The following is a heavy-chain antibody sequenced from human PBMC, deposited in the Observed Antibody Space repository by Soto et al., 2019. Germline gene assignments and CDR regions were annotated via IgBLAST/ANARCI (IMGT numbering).Heavy chain of an antibody. CDR3: ARNSYYYDSSGYYWGYYYYGMDV. D-gene: IGHD3-22*01. CDR2: IIPIFGTA. V-gene: IGHV1-69*01. Sequence: QVQLVQSGAEVKKPGSSVKVSCKASGGTFSSYAISWVRQAPGQGLEWMGGIIPIFGTANYAQKVQGRVTITADESTSTAYMGLSSLRSEDTAVYYCARNSYYYDSSGYYWGYYYYGMDVWGQGTTVTVSS. CDR1: GGTFSSYA. J-gene: IGHJ6*02.